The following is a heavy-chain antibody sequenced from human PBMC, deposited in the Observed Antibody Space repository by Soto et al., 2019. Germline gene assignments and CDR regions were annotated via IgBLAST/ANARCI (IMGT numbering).Heavy chain of an antibody. Sequence: EVQLMESGGGLVQPGGSLRLSCAASGFTVSSNYMTWVRQAPGKGLEWVSIIYAGGSTNYADSVKGRFTISRHNSKNTLYLQMNSLKTEDTAVYFCARGPTVTRAPHRDHWGQGTLGTVSS. CDR2: IYAGGST. V-gene: IGHV3-53*04. D-gene: IGHD4-17*01. J-gene: IGHJ4*02. CDR3: ARGPTVTRAPHRDH. CDR1: GFTVSSNY.